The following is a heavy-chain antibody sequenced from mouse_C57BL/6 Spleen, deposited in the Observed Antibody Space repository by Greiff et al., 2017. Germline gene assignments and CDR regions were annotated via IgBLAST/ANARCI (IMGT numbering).Heavy chain of an antibody. V-gene: IGHV5-17*01. D-gene: IGHD1-1*01. CDR3: ARALITTVVATRTY. Sequence: EVMLVESGGGLVKPGGSLKLSCAASGFTFSDYGMHWVRHAPETGLEWVAYISSGSSTIYYADTVKGRFTISRDNAKNTLFLQMTRLRSEDTAMDYCARALITTVVATRTYWGQGTLLTVSA. J-gene: IGHJ3*01. CDR2: ISSGSSTI. CDR1: GFTFSDYG.